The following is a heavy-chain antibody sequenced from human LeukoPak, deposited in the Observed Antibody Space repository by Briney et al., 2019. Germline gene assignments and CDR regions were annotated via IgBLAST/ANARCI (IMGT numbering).Heavy chain of an antibody. Sequence: SETLSLTCTVSGGSISSYYWSWIRQPAGKGLEWIGRIYTSGSTNYNPSLKSRVTMPVDTSKNQFSLKLSSVTAADTAVYYCARTPPDYYYYYMDVWGKGTTVTVSS. CDR2: IYTSGST. V-gene: IGHV4-4*07. CDR3: ARTPPDYYYYYMDV. J-gene: IGHJ6*03. CDR1: GGSISSYY.